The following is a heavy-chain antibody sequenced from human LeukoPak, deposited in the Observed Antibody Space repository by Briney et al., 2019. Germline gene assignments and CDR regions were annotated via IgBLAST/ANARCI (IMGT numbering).Heavy chain of an antibody. CDR2: IYYSGST. J-gene: IGHJ4*02. D-gene: IGHD3-22*01. CDR1: GGSISSGGYY. CDR3: ARAAVLQYYYDSSGYYPHFDY. V-gene: IGHV4-31*03. Sequence: SETLSLTCTVSGGSISSGGYYWSWIRQHPGKGLEWIGYIYYSGSTYYNPSLKSRVTISVDTSKNQFSLKLSSVTAADTAVYYCARAAVLQYYYDSSGYYPHFDYWGQGTLVTVSS.